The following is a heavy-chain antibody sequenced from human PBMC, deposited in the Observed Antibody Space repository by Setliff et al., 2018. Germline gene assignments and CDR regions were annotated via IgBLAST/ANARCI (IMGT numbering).Heavy chain of an antibody. D-gene: IGHD4-17*01. V-gene: IGHV3-23*01. CDR2: IHSDGITT. CDR3: ARDPNGDYVGAFDP. Sequence: PGESLKISCVSSSFNLANYAVTWVRQAPGKGLEWVSSIHSDGITTYYADSVKGRFTISRDNSRNTLSLQMNSLRAEDTASYYCARDPNGDYVGAFDPWGQGIVVTVSS. CDR1: SFNLANYA. J-gene: IGHJ5*02.